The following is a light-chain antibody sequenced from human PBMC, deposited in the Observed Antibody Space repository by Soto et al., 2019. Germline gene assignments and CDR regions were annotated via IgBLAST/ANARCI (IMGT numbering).Light chain of an antibody. J-gene: IGKJ5*01. Sequence: DIQLTQSPSFLSSSVGYRFTITCRASQGISSYLAWYRQKPGKAPKLLIYAASTLQSGVPLRFSGSGSGTSFTLTISSLQPEDFATYYCQQLLSYPITFGQGTRLEIK. CDR3: QQLLSYPIT. CDR1: QGISSY. V-gene: IGKV1-9*01. CDR2: AAS.